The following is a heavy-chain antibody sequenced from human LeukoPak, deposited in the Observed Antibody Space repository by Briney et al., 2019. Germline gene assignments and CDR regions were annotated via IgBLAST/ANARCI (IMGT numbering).Heavy chain of an antibody. CDR1: GGSVSSGSYY. J-gene: IGHJ5*02. CDR3: ARVPSRVDYDSSGYLGRLEWFDP. V-gene: IGHV4-61*01. Sequence: PSETLSLTCTVSGGSVSSGSYYWSWIRQPPGKGLEWIGYIYYTGSTNYNPSLKSRVTMSVDTSKNQFSLNLSSVTAADTAVYYCARVPSRVDYDSSGYLGRLEWFDPWGQGTLVTVSS. D-gene: IGHD3-22*01. CDR2: IYYTGST.